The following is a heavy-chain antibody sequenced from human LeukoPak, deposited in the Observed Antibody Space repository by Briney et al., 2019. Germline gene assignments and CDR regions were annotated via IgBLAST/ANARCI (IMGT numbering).Heavy chain of an antibody. CDR1: GYTFTDFY. J-gene: IGHJ6*02. D-gene: IGHD6-19*01. V-gene: IGHV1-46*01. Sequence: ASVKVSCKASGYTFTDFYMHWVRQAPGQGLEWMGIINPSGGSTSYAQKFQGRVTMTRDTSTSTVYMELSSLRSEDTAVYYCARDRPYSSGWYPGYYYYYGMDVWGQGTTVTVSS. CDR2: INPSGGST. CDR3: ARDRPYSSGWYPGYYYYYGMDV.